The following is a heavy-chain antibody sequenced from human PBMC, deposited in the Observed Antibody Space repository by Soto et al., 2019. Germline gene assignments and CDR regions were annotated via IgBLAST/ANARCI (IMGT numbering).Heavy chain of an antibody. CDR1: GYTFTRYG. J-gene: IGHJ4*02. CDR3: ARERGYSWARGYDY. CDR2: ISAYNGNT. V-gene: IGHV1-18*01. Sequence: ASVTVSCKASGYTFTRYGISWVRQAPGQGLEWMGWISAYNGNTNYAQKLQGRVTMTTDTSTSTAYMELRSLRSDDTAVYYCARERGYSWARGYDYWGQGTLVTVSS. D-gene: IGHD5-18*01.